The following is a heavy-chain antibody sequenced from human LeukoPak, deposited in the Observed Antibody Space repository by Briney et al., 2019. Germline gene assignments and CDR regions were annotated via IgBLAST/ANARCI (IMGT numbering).Heavy chain of an antibody. Sequence: SQTLSLTCTVSGGSISSGGYYWSWIRQPAGKGLEWIGRIYTSGSTNYNPSLKSRVTISVDTSKNQFSLKLSSVTAADTAVYYCARQPRMATFDYWGQGTLVTVSS. J-gene: IGHJ4*02. CDR1: GGSISSGGYY. CDR2: IYTSGST. D-gene: IGHD5-24*01. V-gene: IGHV4-61*02. CDR3: ARQPRMATFDY.